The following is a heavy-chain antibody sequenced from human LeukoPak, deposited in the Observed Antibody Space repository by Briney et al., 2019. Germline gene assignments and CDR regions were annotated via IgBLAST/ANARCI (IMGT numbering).Heavy chain of an antibody. CDR1: GGSISSYY. V-gene: IGHV4-59*01. CDR2: IYYSGST. Sequence: SETLSLTCTVSGGSISSYYWSWIRQPPGKGLEWIGYIYYSGSTNYNPSLKSRVTISVDTSKNLFSLKLSSVTAADTAVYYCARDLLGGDDAFDIWGQGTMVTVSS. J-gene: IGHJ3*02. CDR3: ARDLLGGDDAFDI.